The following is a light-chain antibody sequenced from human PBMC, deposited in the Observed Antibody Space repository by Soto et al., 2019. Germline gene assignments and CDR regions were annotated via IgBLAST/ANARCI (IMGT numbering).Light chain of an antibody. CDR2: DVT. V-gene: IGLV2-14*03. J-gene: IGLJ1*01. Sequence: QSALTQPASVSGSPGQSITISCTGTSSDVGGYNYVSWYQHHPGKAPKLIIYDVTNRPSGVSKPFSGSKSGNTASLTISGLQPEDEADYYCSSYTTSNTRQIVLGTGTKVTVL. CDR3: SSYTTSNTRQIV. CDR1: SSDVGGYNY.